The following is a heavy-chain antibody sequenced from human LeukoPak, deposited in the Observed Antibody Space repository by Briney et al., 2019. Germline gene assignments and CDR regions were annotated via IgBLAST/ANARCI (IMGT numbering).Heavy chain of an antibody. CDR2: INPNSGGT. CDR3: ARLDYPYDYGGQRNFDY. Sequence: ASVKVSCKASGYTFTGYYMHWVRQAPGQGLEWMGWINPNSGGTNYAQKFQGRVTMTRDTSISTAYMELSRLRSDDTAVYYCARLDYPYDYGGQRNFDYWGQGTLVTVSS. J-gene: IGHJ4*02. V-gene: IGHV1-2*02. D-gene: IGHD4-23*01. CDR1: GYTFTGYY.